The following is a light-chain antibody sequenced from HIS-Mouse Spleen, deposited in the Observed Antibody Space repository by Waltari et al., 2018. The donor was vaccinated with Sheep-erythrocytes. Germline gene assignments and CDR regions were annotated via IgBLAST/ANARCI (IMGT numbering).Light chain of an antibody. J-gene: IGLJ3*02. V-gene: IGLV2-23*01. CDR3: CSYAGSSTPWV. CDR1: SSAVGGYNY. Sequence: QSALTQPPSASGSPGQSVPISCTGTSSAVGGYNYVPWYQQHPGKAPKLMIYEGSKRPSGVSNRFSGSKSGNTASLTISGLQAEEEADYYCCSYAGSSTPWVFGGGTKLTVL. CDR2: EGS.